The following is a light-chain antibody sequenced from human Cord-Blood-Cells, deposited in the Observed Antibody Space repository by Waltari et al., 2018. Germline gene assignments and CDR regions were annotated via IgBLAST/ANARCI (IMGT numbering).Light chain of an antibody. CDR3: QQYYSTPLT. Sequence: DIVMTQPPDSLAVSLGERATSNCKSSQSVLYSSNNKNYLAWYQQKPGQPPKLLIYWASTRESGVPDRFSGSGSGTDFTHTISSLQAGDVAVYYCQQYYSTPLTFGGGTKVEIK. CDR1: QSVLYSSNNKNY. V-gene: IGKV4-1*01. CDR2: WAS. J-gene: IGKJ4*01.